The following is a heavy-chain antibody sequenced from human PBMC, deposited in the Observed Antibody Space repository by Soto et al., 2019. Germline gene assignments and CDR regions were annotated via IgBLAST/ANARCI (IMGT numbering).Heavy chain of an antibody. J-gene: IGHJ5*02. Sequence: SETLSLTCTVSGGSISNYYWSWIRQPPGKGLEWIGYIYYSGSTNYNPSLRSRVTISADTSKNQFSLKLTSVTSADTAVYYCARDRGYSNWFDPWGQGTLVTVSS. CDR3: ARDRGYSNWFDP. V-gene: IGHV4-59*01. CDR1: GGSISNYY. D-gene: IGHD2-2*03. CDR2: IYYSGST.